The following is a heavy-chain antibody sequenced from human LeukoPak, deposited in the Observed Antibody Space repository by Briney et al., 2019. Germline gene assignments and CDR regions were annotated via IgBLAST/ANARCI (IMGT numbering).Heavy chain of an antibody. J-gene: IGHJ4*02. D-gene: IGHD2-2*01. CDR2: ISSNEGST. CDR3: VKDGDLRSSTSPGDFDY. CDR1: GFTFSSYA. V-gene: IGHV3-64D*06. Sequence: GGSLRLSCSASGFTFSSYAMHWVRQAPGKGLEYVSAISSNEGSTYYADSVKGRFTISRDNSKNTLYLQMSSLRAEDTAVYYCVKDGDLRSSTSPGDFDYWGQGTLVTVSS.